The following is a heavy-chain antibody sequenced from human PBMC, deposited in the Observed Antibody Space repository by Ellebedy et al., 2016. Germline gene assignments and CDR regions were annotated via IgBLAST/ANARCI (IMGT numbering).Heavy chain of an antibody. D-gene: IGHD4-17*01. CDR3: ARDGYGDYHGGMDV. CDR2: ISGSGGST. CDR1: GFTFSSYA. V-gene: IGHV3-23*01. J-gene: IGHJ6*02. Sequence: GGSLRLSCAASGFTFSSYAMSWVRQAPGKGLEWVSAISGSGGSTYYADSVKGRFTISRDNSKNTVYLQMNSLRVEDTAVYYCARDGYGDYHGGMDVWGQGTTVTVSS.